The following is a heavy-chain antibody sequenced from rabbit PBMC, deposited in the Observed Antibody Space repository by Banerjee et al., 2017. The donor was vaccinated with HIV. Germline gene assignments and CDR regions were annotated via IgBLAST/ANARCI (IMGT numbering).Heavy chain of an antibody. CDR1: GFSFRTTNW. V-gene: IGHV1S45*01. CDR2: ISTGSSGST. CDR3: ARDGYAGHGYPNL. D-gene: IGHD4-2*01. Sequence: QDQLEESGGDLVKPEGSLTLPGPPPGFSFRTTNWISGAPQAPGKGLEWIACISTGSSGSTYYASWANGRFTISKTSSTTVTLQMTSLTAADTATYFCARDGYAGHGYPNLWGPGTLVTVS. J-gene: IGHJ4*01.